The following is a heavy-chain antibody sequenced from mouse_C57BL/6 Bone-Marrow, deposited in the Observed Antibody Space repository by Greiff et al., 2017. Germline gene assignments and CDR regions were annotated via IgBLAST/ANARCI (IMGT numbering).Heavy chain of an antibody. J-gene: IGHJ2*01. V-gene: IGHV5-6*01. CDR3: ARQYYGSSYRYFDY. CDR1: GFTFSSYG. CDR2: ISSGGSYT. Sequence: EVKLMESGGDLVKPGGSLKLSCAASGFTFSSYGMSWVRQTPDKRLEWVATISSGGSYTYYPDSVKGRFTISRDNAKNTLYLQMSSLKSEDTAMYYCARQYYGSSYRYFDYWGQGTTLTVSS. D-gene: IGHD1-1*01.